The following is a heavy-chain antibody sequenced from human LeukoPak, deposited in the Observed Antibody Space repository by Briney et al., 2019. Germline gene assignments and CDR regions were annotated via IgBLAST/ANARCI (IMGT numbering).Heavy chain of an antibody. V-gene: IGHV3-7*01. CDR2: IKQDETEK. Sequence: GGSLRLSCAVSGFTFSSYWMSWVRQAPGKGLEWVANIKQDETEKSYVGSVKGRFTISRDNAKNLLYLQMNSLRAEDTAVYYCARDRRGAAAGDWGQGTMVTVSS. CDR1: GFTFSSYW. J-gene: IGHJ3*01. D-gene: IGHD1-26*01. CDR3: ARDRRGAAAGD.